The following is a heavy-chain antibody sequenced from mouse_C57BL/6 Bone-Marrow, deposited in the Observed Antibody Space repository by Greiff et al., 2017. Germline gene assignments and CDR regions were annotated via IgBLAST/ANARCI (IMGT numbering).Heavy chain of an antibody. D-gene: IGHD3-2*02. CDR2: IYPRSGNT. V-gene: IGHV1-81*01. J-gene: IGHJ3*01. CDR3: VRWGRLLAWFAY. CDR1: GYTFTSYG. Sequence: VQLQQSGAELARPGASVKLSCKASGYTFTSYGISWVKQRTGQGLEWIGEIYPRSGNTYYNEKFKGKATLTADKSSSTAYMELRMLTSEDSSVYFCVRWGRLLAWFAYWGQGTLVTVSA.